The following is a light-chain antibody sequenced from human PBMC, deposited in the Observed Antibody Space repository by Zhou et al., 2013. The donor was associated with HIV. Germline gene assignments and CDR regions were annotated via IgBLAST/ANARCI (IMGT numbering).Light chain of an antibody. J-gene: IGKJ2*01. V-gene: IGKV3-20*01. CDR2: GTS. CDR3: QQYGGSPMFT. Sequence: PGESATLSCRASQSLASDFLAWYQQRGGQAPRLLIYGTSSRAAGTPDRFSGGGSGTDFTLTISRLEPEDFAMYYCQQYGGSPMFTFGQGTMLEI. CDR1: QSLASDF.